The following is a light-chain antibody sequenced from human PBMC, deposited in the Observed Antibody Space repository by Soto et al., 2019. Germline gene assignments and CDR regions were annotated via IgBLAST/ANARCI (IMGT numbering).Light chain of an antibody. CDR2: GNS. CDR3: QSYDSSLSVV. V-gene: IGLV1-40*01. J-gene: IGLJ2*01. Sequence: QSVLTQPPSVSGAPGQRVTIPCTGRSSNIGAGYDVHWYQQLPGTAPKLLIYGNSNRPSGVPDRFSGSKSGTSASLAITGLQAEDEADYYCQSYDSSLSVVFRGGTKLTVL. CDR1: SSNIGAGYD.